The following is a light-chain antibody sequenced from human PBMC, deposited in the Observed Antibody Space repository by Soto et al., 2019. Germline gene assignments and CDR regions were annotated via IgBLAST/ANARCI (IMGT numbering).Light chain of an antibody. J-gene: IGKJ3*01. CDR2: AAS. Sequence: EIVLTQSPATLTVSPRERATLSCRASQSVSSNLAWYQHKPGQAPRLLIYAASTRATGIPARFSGSGSGTDFTLTISCLQSEDFAVYYCHQYHHWPPSFTFGPGTKVDIK. CDR3: HQYHHWPPSFT. V-gene: IGKV3-15*01. CDR1: QSVSSN.